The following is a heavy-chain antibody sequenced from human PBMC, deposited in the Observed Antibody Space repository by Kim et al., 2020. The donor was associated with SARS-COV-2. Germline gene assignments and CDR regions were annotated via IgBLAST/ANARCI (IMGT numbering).Heavy chain of an antibody. Sequence: GGSLRLSCAASGFTFSSYAMHWVRQAPGKGLEWVAVISYDGSNKYYADSVKGRFTISRDNSKNTLYLQMNSLRAEDTAVYYCARDSYEYSSSWYSRNW. J-gene: IGHJ5*01. CDR3: ARDSYEYSSSWYSRNW. CDR2: ISYDGSNK. CDR1: GFTFSSYA. V-gene: IGHV3-30*04. D-gene: IGHD6-13*01.